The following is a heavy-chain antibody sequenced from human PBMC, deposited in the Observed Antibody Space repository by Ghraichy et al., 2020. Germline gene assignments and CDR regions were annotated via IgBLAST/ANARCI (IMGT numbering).Heavy chain of an antibody. CDR1: GFTFSSYW. D-gene: IGHD2-21*01. J-gene: IGHJ4*02. CDR3: AKGGERGVDRHFEY. V-gene: IGHV3-74*01. CDR2: INSDGSST. Sequence: LSLTCAASGFTFSSYWMHWVRQAPGKGLVWVSRINSDGSSTYSADSVKGRFTISRDNSKNTLSLQMNSLRAEDTAVYYCAKGGERGVDRHFEYWGQGTLVTVSS.